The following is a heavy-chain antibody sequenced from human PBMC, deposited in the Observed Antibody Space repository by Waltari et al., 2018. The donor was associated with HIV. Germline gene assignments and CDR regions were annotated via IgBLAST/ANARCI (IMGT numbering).Heavy chain of an antibody. CDR1: GNNFAGYW. V-gene: IGHV5-51*01. CDR2: IYPGGSDA. CDR3: ARRKGDYRTAFDI. D-gene: IGHD4-17*01. J-gene: IGHJ3*02. Sequence: EEKLVQSGAEVTEPGESLKISCKSLGNNFAGYWVGWVRQMPGKGLEWMGVIYPGGSDAVYSPSFQGRVIMATDSSISTVYLQWRSLRASDTAMYYCARRKGDYRTAFDIWGQGTMVTASS.